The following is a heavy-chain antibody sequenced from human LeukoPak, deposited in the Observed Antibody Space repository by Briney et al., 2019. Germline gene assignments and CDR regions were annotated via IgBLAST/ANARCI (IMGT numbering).Heavy chain of an antibody. J-gene: IGHJ6*03. CDR2: ISSSSSTI. CDR3: AREGSSWSGYYYYYMDV. Sequence: GGSLRLSCAASGFTFSSYSMNWVRQAPGKGLEWVSYISSSSSTIYYADSVKGRFTISRDNAKNSLYLQMNSLRAEDTAVYYCAREGSSWSGYYYYYMDVWGKGTTVTVSS. V-gene: IGHV3-48*04. D-gene: IGHD6-13*01. CDR1: GFTFSSYS.